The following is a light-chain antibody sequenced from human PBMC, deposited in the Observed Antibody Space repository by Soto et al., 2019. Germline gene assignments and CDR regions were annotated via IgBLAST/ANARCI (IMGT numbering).Light chain of an antibody. Sequence: QSVLTQPPSVSGAPGQRVTISCTGSSSNFGAGHDVHWYQQVPGTAPKLLIYSDLNRPSGVPARFSGSRSGTSVSLAITGLRAEDEADYYCQAYDNDLRGGVFGGGTTPTVL. CDR3: QAYDNDLRGGV. CDR2: SDL. J-gene: IGLJ3*02. V-gene: IGLV1-40*01. CDR1: SSNFGAGHD.